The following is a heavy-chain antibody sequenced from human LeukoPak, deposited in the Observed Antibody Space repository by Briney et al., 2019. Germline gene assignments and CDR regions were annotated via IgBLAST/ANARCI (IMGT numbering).Heavy chain of an antibody. J-gene: IGHJ3*02. CDR1: GGSISGYY. CDR2: IYYSWST. V-gene: IGHV4-59*13. D-gene: IGHD3-16*02. CDR3: ARHADYDYVWGSYPRDAFDI. Sequence: SETLSLTCTVSGGSISGYYWNWIRQPPGKGLESIGYIYYSWSTNYNPSLKSRVTISVDTSKNQFSLKLSSVTAADMAVYYCARHADYDYVWGSYPRDAFDIWGQGTMVTVSS.